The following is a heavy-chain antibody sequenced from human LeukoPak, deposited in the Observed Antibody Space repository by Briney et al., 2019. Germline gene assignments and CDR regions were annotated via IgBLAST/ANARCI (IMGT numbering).Heavy chain of an antibody. CDR2: ISGSGGST. CDR3: AKDDGITGTTDWFDP. V-gene: IGHV3-23*01. CDR1: GFTFSSYA. D-gene: IGHD1-7*01. Sequence: QSGGSLRLSCAASGFTFSSYAMSWVRQAPGKGLEWVSAISGSGGSTYYADSVKGRFTISRDNSKNTLYLQMSSLRAEDTAVYYCAKDDGITGTTDWFDPWGQGTLVTVSS. J-gene: IGHJ5*02.